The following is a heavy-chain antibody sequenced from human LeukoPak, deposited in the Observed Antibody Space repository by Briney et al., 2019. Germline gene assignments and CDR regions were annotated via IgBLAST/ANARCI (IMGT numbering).Heavy chain of an antibody. V-gene: IGHV3-9*01. CDR1: GFTFDDYA. CDR2: ISWNSGSI. D-gene: IGHD5-18*01. Sequence: GGSLRLSCAASGFTFDDYAMHWVRQAPGKGLEGVSGISWNSGSIGYADSVKGRFTISRDNAKNSLYLQMNSLRAEDTALYYCAKAMELWTNDAFDIWGQGTMVAVSS. J-gene: IGHJ3*02. CDR3: AKAMELWTNDAFDI.